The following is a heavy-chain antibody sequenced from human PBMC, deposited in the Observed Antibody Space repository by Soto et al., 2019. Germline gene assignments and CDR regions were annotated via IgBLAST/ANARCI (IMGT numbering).Heavy chain of an antibody. D-gene: IGHD3-22*01. V-gene: IGHV1-2*04. J-gene: IGHJ4*02. CDR2: INPNSGGT. Sequence: QVQLVQSGAEVKKPGASVKVSCKASGYTFTGYYMHWVRQAPGQGLEWMGWINPNSGGTNYAQKLQVWVTMTRDTSISTAYMELSRLRSDDTAVFYCARSMIGEPVDYCGQGTLVTVSS. CDR3: ARSMIGEPVDY. CDR1: GYTFTGYY.